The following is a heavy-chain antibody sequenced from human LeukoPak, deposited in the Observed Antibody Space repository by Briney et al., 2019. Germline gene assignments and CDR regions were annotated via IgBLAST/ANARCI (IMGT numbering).Heavy chain of an antibody. CDR2: IYYSGST. CDR3: ARDSLYCSSTSCYKVVDY. D-gene: IGHD2-2*02. Sequence: SETLSLTCTVSGGSISSYYWNWIRLPPGRGLEWIGYIYYSGSTNYNPSLKSRVTISVDASKNQFSLKVSSVTAADTAVYYCARDSLYCSSTSCYKVVDYWGQGTLVTVSS. CDR1: GGSISSYY. J-gene: IGHJ4*02. V-gene: IGHV4-59*01.